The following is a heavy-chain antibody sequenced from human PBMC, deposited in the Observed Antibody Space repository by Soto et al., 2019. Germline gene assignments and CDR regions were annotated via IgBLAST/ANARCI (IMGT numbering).Heavy chain of an antibody. CDR1: GASLSDNY. CDR3: ARARLAPPFRPLGYYFDY. D-gene: IGHD3-16*01. V-gene: IGHV4-34*01. J-gene: IGHJ4*02. CDR2: INHSGNT. Sequence: PSETLSLTCAVYGASLSDNYCNWLRQPPGKGLEWIGEINHSGNTNYNPSLRSRVTISIDTSKNQLSLNLSSVTAADTAVYYCARARLAPPFRPLGYYFDYWGQGTLVTVSS.